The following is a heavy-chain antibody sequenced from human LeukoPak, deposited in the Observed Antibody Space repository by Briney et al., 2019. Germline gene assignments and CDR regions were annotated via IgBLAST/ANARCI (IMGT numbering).Heavy chain of an antibody. V-gene: IGHV3-48*04. CDR3: ARDPVVEPLDY. CDR2: ITSSSSTI. D-gene: IGHD2-15*01. CDR1: GFAFSSYS. Sequence: GGSLRLSCAASGFAFSSYSMSWVRQSPGKGQEWLSYITSSSSTIYYADSVRGRFTTSRDNAKNSLYLQMNSLRAEDTAVYYCARDPVVEPLDYWGQGTLVTVSS. J-gene: IGHJ4*02.